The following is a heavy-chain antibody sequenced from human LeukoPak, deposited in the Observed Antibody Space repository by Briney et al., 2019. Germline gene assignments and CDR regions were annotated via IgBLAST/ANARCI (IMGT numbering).Heavy chain of an antibody. J-gene: IGHJ4*02. D-gene: IGHD3-10*01. CDR2: IIPILGIA. V-gene: IGHV1-69*04. CDR3: ARDRRLWFGELLSATEYYFDY. Sequence: GASVKVSCTASGGTFSSYAISWVRQAPGQGLEWMGRIIPILGIANYAQKFQGRVTITADKSTSTAYMELSSLRSEDTAVYYCARDRRLWFGELLSATEYYFDYWGQGTLVTVSS. CDR1: GGTFSSYA.